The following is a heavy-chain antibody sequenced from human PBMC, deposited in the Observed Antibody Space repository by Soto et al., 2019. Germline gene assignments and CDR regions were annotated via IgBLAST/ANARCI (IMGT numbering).Heavy chain of an antibody. CDR1: GFTFTISA. CDR2: IVVGSGNT. D-gene: IGHD3-3*01. CDR3: AADGDFGVVRWSY. J-gene: IGHJ4*02. Sequence: GASVKVSCKASGFTFTISAMQWVRQARGQRLEWIGWIVVGSGNTNYAQKFQERVTITRDMSTSTAYMELSSLRSEDTAVYYCAADGDFGVVRWSYWGQGTLVTVSS. V-gene: IGHV1-58*02.